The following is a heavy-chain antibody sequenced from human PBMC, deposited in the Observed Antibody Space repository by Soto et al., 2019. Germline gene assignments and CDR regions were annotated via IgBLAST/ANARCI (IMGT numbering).Heavy chain of an antibody. Sequence: PSETLSLTCTFSVGSIISSSYYWGWIRQPPGKGLEWIGSIYYSGSTYYNPSLKSRVTISVDTSKNQFSLKLSSVTAADTAVYYCARQSRPLYYFDYWGQGTLVTVSS. CDR2: IYYSGST. V-gene: IGHV4-39*01. CDR3: ARQSRPLYYFDY. CDR1: VGSIISSSYY. J-gene: IGHJ4*02.